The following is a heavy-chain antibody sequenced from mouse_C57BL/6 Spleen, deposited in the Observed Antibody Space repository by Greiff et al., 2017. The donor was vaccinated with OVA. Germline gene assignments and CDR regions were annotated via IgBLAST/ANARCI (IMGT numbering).Heavy chain of an antibody. V-gene: IGHV5-9-1*02. CDR3: TRVPYYYGSSYDAMDY. CDR2: ISSGGDYI. J-gene: IGHJ4*01. D-gene: IGHD1-1*01. CDR1: GFTFSSYA. Sequence: EVKVEESGEGLVKPGGSLKLSCAASGFTFSSYAMSWVRQTPEKRLEWVAYISSGGDYIYYADTVKGRFTISRDNARNTLYLQMSSLKSEDTAMYYCTRVPYYYGSSYDAMDYWGQGTSVTVSS.